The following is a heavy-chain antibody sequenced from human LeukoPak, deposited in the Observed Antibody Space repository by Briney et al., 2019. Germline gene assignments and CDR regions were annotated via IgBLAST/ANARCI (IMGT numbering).Heavy chain of an antibody. CDR2: INSSGGSA. D-gene: IGHD2-15*01. Sequence: GGTLRLSCAASGFTFNNYAMSWVRQAPGKGLEWVSTINSSGGSAHYADSVKGRSTISSDNSKNTLYMQMHSMIVEDTAVYYCVKGCSYTGCYTSEYWGQGTLVTVSS. J-gene: IGHJ4*02. CDR3: VKGCSYTGCYTSEY. V-gene: IGHV3-23*01. CDR1: GFTFNNYA.